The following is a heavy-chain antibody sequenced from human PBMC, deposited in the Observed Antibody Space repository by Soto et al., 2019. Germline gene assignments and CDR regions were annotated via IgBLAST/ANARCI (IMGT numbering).Heavy chain of an antibody. Sequence: PSETLPLTCTVSGGSISSYYWSWIRQPPGKGLEWIGYIYYSGSTNYNPSLKSRVTISVDTSKNQFSLKLSSVTTADTAVYYCARLYYYYGMDVWGQGTTVTVSS. V-gene: IGHV4-59*01. CDR2: IYYSGST. CDR1: GGSISSYY. CDR3: ARLYYYYGMDV. J-gene: IGHJ6*02.